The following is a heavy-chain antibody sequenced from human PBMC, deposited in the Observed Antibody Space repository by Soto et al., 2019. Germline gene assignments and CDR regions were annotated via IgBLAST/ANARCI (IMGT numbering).Heavy chain of an antibody. CDR3: ARGHVGSGTYTTTDFDY. Sequence: GSLRLSCAASGXTFSDYTVNWIRQAPGKGLEWVSSISSSSDSIFYAESVKGRFTISRDKAKNSLSLQMNSLNAEDPAVYYCARGHVGSGTYTTTDFDYWGQGALGTVS. V-gene: IGHV3-21*01. D-gene: IGHD3-10*01. CDR1: GXTFSDYT. CDR2: ISSSSDSI. J-gene: IGHJ4*02.